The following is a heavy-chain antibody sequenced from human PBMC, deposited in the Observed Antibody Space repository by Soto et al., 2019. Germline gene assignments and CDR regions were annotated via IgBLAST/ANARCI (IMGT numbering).Heavy chain of an antibody. J-gene: IGHJ6*02. Sequence: GGSRRLACEASGFTFSTYAMTWGRQAPGKGVEWVAIISSSGDGTYYVDSVKGRFTISRDKSRTTLNLQMNSLRAEDTAVYYCAKNGDFWSWGMDVGGQGPRVTVSS. V-gene: IGHV3-23*01. CDR1: GFTFSTYA. D-gene: IGHD3-3*01. CDR3: AKNGDFWSWGMDV. CDR2: ISSSGDGT.